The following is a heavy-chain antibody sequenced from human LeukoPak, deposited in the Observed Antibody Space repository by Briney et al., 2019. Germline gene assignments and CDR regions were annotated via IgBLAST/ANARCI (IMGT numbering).Heavy chain of an antibody. Sequence: PGGSLRLSCAASGFTFSSYSMNWVRQAPGKGLEWVSSISSSSSYIYYADSVKGRFTISRDNAKNSLYLQMNSLRAEDTAVYYCARDLVVVPAAILEVNWFDPWGLGTLVTVSS. CDR2: ISSSSSYI. CDR3: ARDLVVVPAAILEVNWFDP. CDR1: GFTFSSYS. V-gene: IGHV3-21*01. D-gene: IGHD2-2*02. J-gene: IGHJ5*02.